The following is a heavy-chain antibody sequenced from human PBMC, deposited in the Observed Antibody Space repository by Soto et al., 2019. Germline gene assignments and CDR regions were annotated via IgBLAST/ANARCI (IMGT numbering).Heavy chain of an antibody. CDR1: GGSISSYY. Sequence: SETLSLTCTVSGGSISSYYWSWIRQPPGKGLEWIGYIYYSGSTNYNPSLKSRVTISVDTSKNQFSLKLSSVTAADTAVYYCARGHTYYYDSSGYYYPVESYYFDYWGQGTLVTVSS. J-gene: IGHJ4*02. CDR3: ARGHTYYYDSSGYYYPVESYYFDY. CDR2: IYYSGST. D-gene: IGHD3-22*01. V-gene: IGHV4-59*01.